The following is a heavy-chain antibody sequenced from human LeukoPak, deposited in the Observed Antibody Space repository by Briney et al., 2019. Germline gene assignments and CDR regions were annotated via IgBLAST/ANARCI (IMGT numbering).Heavy chain of an antibody. CDR1: GYTFTGYY. V-gene: IGHV1-2*06. CDR2: INPNSGGT. Sequence: ASVKVPCKASGYTFTGYYMHWVRQAPGQGLEWMGRINPNSGGTNYAQKFQGRVTMTRDTSISTAYMELSRLRSDDTAVYYCARHLQLAYYFDYWGQGTLVTVSS. D-gene: IGHD6-13*01. J-gene: IGHJ4*02. CDR3: ARHLQLAYYFDY.